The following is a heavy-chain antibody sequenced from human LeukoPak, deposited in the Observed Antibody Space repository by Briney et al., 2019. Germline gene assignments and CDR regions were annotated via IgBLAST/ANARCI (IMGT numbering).Heavy chain of an antibody. D-gene: IGHD1-1*01. Sequence: ASVKVSCKASGYTFTGYYMHWVRQAPGQGLEWMGWINPNSGGTNYAQKFQGRVTMTRDTSISTAYMELSRLRSDDTAVYYCARDRRFTTGTFYYYYGMDAWGQGTTVTVSS. CDR2: INPNSGGT. CDR1: GYTFTGYY. V-gene: IGHV1-2*02. CDR3: ARDRRFTTGTFYYYYGMDA. J-gene: IGHJ6*02.